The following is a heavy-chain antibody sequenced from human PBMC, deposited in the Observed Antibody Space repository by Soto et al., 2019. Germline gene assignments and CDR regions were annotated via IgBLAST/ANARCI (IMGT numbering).Heavy chain of an antibody. CDR1: GYTFTSYG. V-gene: IGHV1-18*04. CDR3: ARDSPVASRDWFDP. D-gene: IGHD6-6*01. Sequence: ASVKVSCKASGYTFTSYGISWVRQAPGQGLEWMGWISTDNGNTDYAQKFQGRVTMTTDTSTGTAYMELRSLRSDDTAVYYCARDSPVASRDWFDPWGQGTPVTVPS. J-gene: IGHJ5*02. CDR2: ISTDNGNT.